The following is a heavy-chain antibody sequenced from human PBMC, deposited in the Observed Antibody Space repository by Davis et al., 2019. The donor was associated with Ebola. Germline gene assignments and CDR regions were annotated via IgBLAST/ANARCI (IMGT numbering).Heavy chain of an antibody. CDR2: LYSSGST. D-gene: IGHD6-19*01. J-gene: IGHJ6*01. CDR3: ARDPSGGSGWSVGYYGMDV. V-gene: IGHV3-53*01. CDR1: GFTVSSNY. Sequence: GGSLRLSCAASGFTVSSNYMIWVRQAPGKGLEWVSLLYSSGSTFYADSVKGRFIISRDNYENTLYLQMNSLTVEDTAVYFCARDPSGGSGWSVGYYGMDVWG.